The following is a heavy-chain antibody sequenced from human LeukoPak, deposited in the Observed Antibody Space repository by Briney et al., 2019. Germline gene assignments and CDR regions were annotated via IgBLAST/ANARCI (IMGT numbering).Heavy chain of an antibody. D-gene: IGHD5-12*01. CDR3: ARDAGNSGYGCDL. CDR2: IRSSSET. CDR1: GFIFSQYS. Sequence: GGSLRLSCAASGFIFSQYSMNWVRQAPGKGLEWVSHIRSSSETFYADSVKGRFTISRDNARNSLYLQVNNLRGEDTAIYYCARDAGNSGYGCDLWGQGTLVTVSS. V-gene: IGHV3-48*01. J-gene: IGHJ5*02.